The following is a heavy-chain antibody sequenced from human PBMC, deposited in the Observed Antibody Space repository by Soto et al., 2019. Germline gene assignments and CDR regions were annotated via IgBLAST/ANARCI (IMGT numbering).Heavy chain of an antibody. D-gene: IGHD3-9*01. CDR1: GGSISSGGYY. J-gene: IGHJ4*02. V-gene: IGHV4-31*03. Sequence: SETLSLTCTVSGGSISSGGYYWSWIRQHPGKGLEWIGYIYYSGSTYYNPSLKSRVIISVDTSKNQFSLKLSSVTAADTAVYYCARTDDILTGSYNFDYWGQGTLVTVSS. CDR3: ARTDDILTGSYNFDY. CDR2: IYYSGST.